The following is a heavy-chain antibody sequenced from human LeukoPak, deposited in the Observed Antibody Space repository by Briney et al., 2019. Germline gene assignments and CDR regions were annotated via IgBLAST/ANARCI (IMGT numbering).Heavy chain of an antibody. CDR1: GFTFGDYA. J-gene: IGHJ5*02. D-gene: IGHD1-26*01. Sequence: PGGSLRLSCTASGFTFGDYAMSWFRQAPGKGLEWVGFIRSKAYGGTTEYAASVKGRFTISRDDSKSIAYLQMNGLKTEDTAVYYCTRVLVGATTEFDPWGQGTLVTVSS. V-gene: IGHV3-49*03. CDR3: TRVLVGATTEFDP. CDR2: IRSKAYGGTT.